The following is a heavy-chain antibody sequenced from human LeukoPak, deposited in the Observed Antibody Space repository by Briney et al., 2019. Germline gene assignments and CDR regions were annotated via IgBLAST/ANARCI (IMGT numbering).Heavy chain of an antibody. Sequence: PGGSLRLSCAASGFTFSSYSMNWVRQAPGKGLEWVSSISSSTKNKYYADSVKGRFTISRDNAKNSLYLQMNSLRGEDTAVYYCARTTVGVQYDYWGQGTLVTVSS. V-gene: IGHV3-21*04. CDR2: ISSSTKNK. CDR1: GFTFSSYS. D-gene: IGHD1-26*01. CDR3: ARTTVGVQYDY. J-gene: IGHJ4*02.